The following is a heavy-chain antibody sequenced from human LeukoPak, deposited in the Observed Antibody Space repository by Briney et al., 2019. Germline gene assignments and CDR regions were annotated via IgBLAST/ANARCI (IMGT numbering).Heavy chain of an antibody. CDR1: GGSISSSHW. Sequence: SGTLSLTCTVSGGSISSSHWWGWVRQPPGKGLERVGEIHHSGSTNSNPSLKSRLTISVDKSKNQFSLRLNSVTAADTAVYYCAQGSPLGSCTRTSCFPLDYWGQGTLVTVSS. CDR2: IHHSGST. V-gene: IGHV4-4*02. CDR3: AQGSPLGSCTRTSCFPLDY. D-gene: IGHD2-2*01. J-gene: IGHJ4*02.